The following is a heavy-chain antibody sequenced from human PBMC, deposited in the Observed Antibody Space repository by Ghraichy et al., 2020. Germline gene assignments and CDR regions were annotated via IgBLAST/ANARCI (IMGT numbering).Heavy chain of an antibody. D-gene: IGHD4-23*01. CDR2: ITSSGRSI. CDR1: GFTFSGYN. Sequence: ETLSLTCVGSGFTFSGYNMNWVRQSPGKGLEWVSYITSSGRSIFYADSVKGRFTISRDNAKNSLSLQMNSLRDEDTAVYYCARASRVVRFYYYDGMDVWGQGTTVTVSS. CDR3: ARASRVVRFYYYDGMDV. V-gene: IGHV3-48*02. J-gene: IGHJ6*02.